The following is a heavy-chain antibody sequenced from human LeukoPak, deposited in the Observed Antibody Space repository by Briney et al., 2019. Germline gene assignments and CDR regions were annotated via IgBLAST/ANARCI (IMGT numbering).Heavy chain of an antibody. CDR2: INSDGSST. J-gene: IGHJ4*02. CDR1: GFTFSSYW. CDR3: AKARYFDFWKTLAF. V-gene: IGHV3-74*01. Sequence: PGGSLRLSCAASGFTFSSYWMHWVRQAPGKGLVWVSRINSDGSSTSYADSVKGRFTISRDNSENTLYLQMNSLRAEDTAVYFCAKARYFDFWKTLAFWGQGTLVTVSS. D-gene: IGHD3-3*01.